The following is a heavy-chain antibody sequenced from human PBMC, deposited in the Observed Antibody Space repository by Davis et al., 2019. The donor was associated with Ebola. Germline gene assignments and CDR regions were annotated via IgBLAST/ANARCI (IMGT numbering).Heavy chain of an antibody. D-gene: IGHD3-22*01. CDR1: EFTFRDYS. J-gene: IGHJ4*02. CDR2: ISHDGSNR. Sequence: PGGSLRLSCVASEFTFRDYSINWIRQAPGKGLEWMSIISHDGSNRFYADSVKGRFTISRDNPKNTLYLQMTSLRVEDTAMYYCASALGYDSVYWGQGTLVTVSS. CDR3: ASALGYDSVY. V-gene: IGHV3-30*01.